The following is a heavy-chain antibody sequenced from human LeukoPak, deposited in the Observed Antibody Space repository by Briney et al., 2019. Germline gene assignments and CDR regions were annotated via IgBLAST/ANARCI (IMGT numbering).Heavy chain of an antibody. CDR1: GGSFSGYY. D-gene: IGHD3-10*01. CDR2: INHSGST. Sequence: SETLSLTCAVYGGSFSGYYWSWVRQPPGKGLEWLGEINHSGSTNYNPPRKSRVTISEDTSKNQFSLKLSSVTAADTAVYYCARGRGRRITMVRGVIIKANWFDPWGQGTLVTVSS. CDR3: ARGRGRRITMVRGVIIKANWFDP. J-gene: IGHJ5*02. V-gene: IGHV4-34*01.